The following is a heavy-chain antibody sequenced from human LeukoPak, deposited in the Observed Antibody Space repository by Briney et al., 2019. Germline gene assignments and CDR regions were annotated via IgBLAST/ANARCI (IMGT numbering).Heavy chain of an antibody. CDR3: ARDFLGSGTTFRNWFDP. CDR1: GFTFSSYG. CDR2: ISSSSNTI. V-gene: IGHV3-48*01. Sequence: PGGSLRLSCAASGFTFSSYGMNWVRQAPGKGLEWVSYISSSSNTIYYSDSVKGRFTISRDNAKNSLYLQMNSLRPEDTAVYYCARDFLGSGTTFRNWFDPWGQGTLVTVSS. D-gene: IGHD1-7*01. J-gene: IGHJ5*02.